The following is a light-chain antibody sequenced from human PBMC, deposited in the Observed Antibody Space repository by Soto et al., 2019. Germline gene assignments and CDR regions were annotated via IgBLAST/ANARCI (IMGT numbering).Light chain of an antibody. Sequence: EIVLTQSRGSLCLSPGPRATLSCRASQSVSSNYLAWYQQKPDQAHRLLIYAASIRAPGIPDKFSGTGSGTDYSLTIDRLEPEDSAVYYCHQYDNAPQTFGQGTKVDIK. V-gene: IGKV3-20*01. CDR3: HQYDNAPQT. CDR1: QSVSSNY. J-gene: IGKJ2*01. CDR2: AAS.